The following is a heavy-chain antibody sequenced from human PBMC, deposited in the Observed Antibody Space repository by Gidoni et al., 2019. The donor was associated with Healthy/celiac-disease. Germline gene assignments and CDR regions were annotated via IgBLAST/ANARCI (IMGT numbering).Heavy chain of an antibody. CDR3: AREGEPGDYGGY. V-gene: IGHV3-33*01. CDR2: IWYDGSNK. CDR1: GFTFSSYG. Sequence: QVQLVESGGGVVQPGRCLRLFCAASGFTFSSYGMHWVRQASGKGLEWVAVIWYDGSNKYYADAVKGRFTISRDNSKNTLYLQMNSLGAEDTAVYYYAREGEPGDYGGYWGQGTLVTVSS. J-gene: IGHJ4*02. D-gene: IGHD4-17*01.